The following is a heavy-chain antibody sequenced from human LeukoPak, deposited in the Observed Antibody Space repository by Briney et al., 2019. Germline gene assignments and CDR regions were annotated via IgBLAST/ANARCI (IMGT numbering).Heavy chain of an antibody. V-gene: IGHV1-46*01. CDR2: INPSGGST. J-gene: IGHJ5*02. CDR1: GYTFTIYY. D-gene: IGHD3-9*01. Sequence: ASVTVSFEASGYTFTIYYMHWVRQAPGQGLEWMGMINPSGGSTSYSQKFQGRVTITRDTSTSPVYMELSSLRSEDTAVYYCARKGILTYYDILPGYWDWFDPWGQGTLVTVSS. CDR3: ARKGILTYYDILPGYWDWFDP.